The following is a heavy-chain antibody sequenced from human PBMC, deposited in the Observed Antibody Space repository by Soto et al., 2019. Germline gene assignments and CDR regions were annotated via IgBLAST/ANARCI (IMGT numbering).Heavy chain of an antibody. CDR3: VRHVGETYFDY. D-gene: IGHD2-21*01. J-gene: IGHJ4*02. CDR2: IRSKANDYAT. Sequence: EVQLVESEGGLVQPGGSLKLSCAASGFTFSDSAIQWVRQASGTGLEWVGRIRSKANDYATAYAASVKGRFTISRDDSKNTAYLQMNSLNTEDTAVYYCVRHVGETYFDYWGQGTLVTVSS. CDR1: GFTFSDSA. V-gene: IGHV3-73*01.